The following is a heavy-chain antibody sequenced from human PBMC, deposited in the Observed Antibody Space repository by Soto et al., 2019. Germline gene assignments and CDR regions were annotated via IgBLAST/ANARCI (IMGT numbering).Heavy chain of an antibody. CDR1: GFTFSSYW. J-gene: IGHJ4*02. CDR3: ASPGYSSGWYVTNFDY. V-gene: IGHV3-74*01. Sequence: EVQLVESGGGLVQPGGSLRLSCAASGFTFSSYWMHWVRQAPGKGLVWVSRINSDGSSTSYADSVKGRFTISRDNAKNTLDLQMNSLRAEDTAVYYCASPGYSSGWYVTNFDYWGQGTLVTVSS. D-gene: IGHD6-19*01. CDR2: INSDGSST.